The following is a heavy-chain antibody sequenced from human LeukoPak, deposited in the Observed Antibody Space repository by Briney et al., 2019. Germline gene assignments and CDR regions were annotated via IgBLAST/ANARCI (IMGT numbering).Heavy chain of an antibody. V-gene: IGHV4-59*08. CDR2: IHFSGST. J-gene: IGHJ5*02. CDR3: ARHRAGVSDWFDP. CDR1: GGSISSDY. D-gene: IGHD2-8*01. Sequence: SETLSLTCTVSGGSISSDYWSWTRQPPGKGLEWIGYIHFSGSTKYNPSLKSRVTTSVDTSKNHFSLKVTSVTAADTAVYYCARHRAGVSDWFDPWGQGTLVTVSS.